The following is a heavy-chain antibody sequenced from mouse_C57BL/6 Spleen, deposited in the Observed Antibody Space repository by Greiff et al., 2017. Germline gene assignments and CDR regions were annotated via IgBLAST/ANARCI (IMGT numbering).Heavy chain of an antibody. J-gene: IGHJ2*01. D-gene: IGHD3-2*02. CDR1: GYTFTSYG. CDR3: ARSSDYLDY. CDR2: IYPRSGNT. V-gene: IGHV1-81*01. Sequence: QVQLKESGAELARPGASVKLSCKASGYTFTSYGISWVKQRTGQGLEWIGEIYPRSGNTYYNEKFKGKATLTADKSSSTAYMELRSLTSEDSAVYFCARSSDYLDYWGQGTTLTVSS.